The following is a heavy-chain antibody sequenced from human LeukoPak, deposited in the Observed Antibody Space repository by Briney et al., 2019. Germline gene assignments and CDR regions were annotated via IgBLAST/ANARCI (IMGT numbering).Heavy chain of an antibody. V-gene: IGHV3-48*03. D-gene: IGHD3-22*01. CDR1: GFTFSSYE. J-gene: IGHJ6*02. CDR2: ISSSGSTI. Sequence: GGSLRLSCAASGFTFSSYEMNWVRQAPGKGLEWVSYISSSGSTIYYADSVKGRFTISRDNAKNLLYLQMNSLRAEDTAVYYCAREGSSGSYYYGMDVWGQGTTVTVSS. CDR3: AREGSSGSYYYGMDV.